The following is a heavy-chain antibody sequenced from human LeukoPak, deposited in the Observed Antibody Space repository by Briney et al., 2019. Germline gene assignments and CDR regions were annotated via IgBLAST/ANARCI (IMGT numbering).Heavy chain of an antibody. CDR3: ARESIGSIGY. Sequence: ASVTVSCTASGYTFTSYYMHWVRQAPGQGLEWMGWISAYNGNTNYAQKLQGRVTMTTDTSTSTAYMELRSLRSDDTAVYYCARESIGSIGYWGQGTLVTVSS. V-gene: IGHV1-18*04. D-gene: IGHD2-15*01. CDR2: ISAYNGNT. J-gene: IGHJ4*02. CDR1: GYTFTSYY.